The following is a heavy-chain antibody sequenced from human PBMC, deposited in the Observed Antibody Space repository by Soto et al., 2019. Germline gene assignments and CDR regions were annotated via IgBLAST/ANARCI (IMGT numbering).Heavy chain of an antibody. Sequence: SETLSLTCAVSGYSISSGYYWGWIRQPPGKGLEWIGSIYHSGSTYYNPSLKSRVTISVDTSKNQFSLKLSSVTAADTAVYYCARAEDXHGVITMVRGLGNWFDPWGQGTLVTVSS. D-gene: IGHD3-10*01. CDR2: IYHSGST. CDR1: GYSISSGYY. CDR3: ARAEDXHGVITMVRGLGNWFDP. J-gene: IGHJ5*02. V-gene: IGHV4-38-2*01.